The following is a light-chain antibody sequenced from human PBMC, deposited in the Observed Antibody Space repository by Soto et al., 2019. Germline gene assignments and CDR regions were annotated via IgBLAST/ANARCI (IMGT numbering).Light chain of an antibody. Sequence: SYELTQPPSVSVSPGQTARITCSGDALPKQYAYWYQQKPGQAPVLVIYKDSERPSGIPERFSGSSSGTTVTLTISGVQAEDEADYYCQSADSSGTYYVFGNGTKV. CDR2: KDS. J-gene: IGLJ1*01. CDR1: ALPKQY. V-gene: IGLV3-25*02. CDR3: QSADSSGTYYV.